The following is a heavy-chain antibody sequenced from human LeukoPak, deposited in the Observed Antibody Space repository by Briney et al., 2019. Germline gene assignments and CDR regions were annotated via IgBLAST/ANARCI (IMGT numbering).Heavy chain of an antibody. CDR2: IQYDGSNE. CDR3: ARDDYGDSKGRFDP. D-gene: IGHD4-17*01. J-gene: IGHJ5*02. V-gene: IGHV3-30*02. CDR1: GFTFSTYD. Sequence: PGGSLRLSCAASGFTFSTYDMHWVRQAPGKGLEWVTFIQYDGSNEYQADSVKGRFTISRDNSKNTMYLLMNSLRIEDTAVYYCARDDYGDSKGRFDPWGQGTLVTVSS.